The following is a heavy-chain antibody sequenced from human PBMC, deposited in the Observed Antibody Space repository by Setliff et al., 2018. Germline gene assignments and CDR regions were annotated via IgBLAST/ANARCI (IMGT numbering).Heavy chain of an antibody. J-gene: IGHJ6*03. CDR3: ARERGDIVSTTSYYYYMDV. V-gene: IGHV1-46*01. D-gene: IGHD5-12*01. CDR2: INPSGGNT. CDR1: GYTFTIYY. Sequence: ASVKVSCKASGYTFTIYYMHWVRQAPGQGLEWMGIINPSGGNTNYAQKFQGRVTITTDESTSTAYMEMSSLRSEDTAVYYCARERGDIVSTTSYYYYMDVWGKGTTVTVSS.